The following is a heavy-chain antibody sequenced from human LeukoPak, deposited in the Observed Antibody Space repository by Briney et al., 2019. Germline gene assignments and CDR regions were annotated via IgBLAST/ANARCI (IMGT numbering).Heavy chain of an antibody. D-gene: IGHD2-2*01. CDR3: ARDCSSTSCFDY. CDR2: IYYSGST. J-gene: IGHJ4*02. CDR1: GGSLSSYY. V-gene: IGHV4-59*01. Sequence: KPSGTLSLTCTVSGGSLSSYYWSWIRQPPGKGLEWIGYIYYSGSTNYNPSLKSRVTISVDTSKNQFSLKLSSVTAADTAVYYCARDCSSTSCFDYWGQGTLVTVSS.